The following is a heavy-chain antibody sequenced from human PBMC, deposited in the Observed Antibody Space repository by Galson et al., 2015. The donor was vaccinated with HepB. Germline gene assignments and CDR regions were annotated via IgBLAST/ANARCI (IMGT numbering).Heavy chain of an antibody. CDR3: AKVAAAGFFEEFDY. CDR1: AFTFSNYA. V-gene: IGHV3-30*18. Sequence: SLRLSCAASAFTFSNYAMHWVRQAPGKGLEWVAVISYDGNTKYYADSVKGRFTISRDNSKNTLYLHMNSLRADDTAMYYCAKVAAAGFFEEFDYWGQGTLVTVSS. CDR2: ISYDGNTK. D-gene: IGHD6-13*01. J-gene: IGHJ4*02.